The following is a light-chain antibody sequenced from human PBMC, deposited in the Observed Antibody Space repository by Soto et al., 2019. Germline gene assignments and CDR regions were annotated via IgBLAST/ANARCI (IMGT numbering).Light chain of an antibody. J-gene: IGLJ3*02. Sequence: QSALTQPPSASGSPGRSVTFSCTGTSSDVGGYDYVSWFQQHPGKAPKLIIYEVTKRPSGVPDRFSASKSGNTASLTVSGLQAEDEADYYCSSFVAGNNYWVFGGGTKVTV. CDR3: SSFVAGNNYWV. CDR1: SSDVGGYDY. CDR2: EVT. V-gene: IGLV2-8*01.